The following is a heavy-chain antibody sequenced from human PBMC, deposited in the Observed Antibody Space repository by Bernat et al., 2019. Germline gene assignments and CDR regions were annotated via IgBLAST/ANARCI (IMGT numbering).Heavy chain of an antibody. Sequence: EVQLVESGGGVVRPGGSLRLSCAASGFTFDDYGMSWVRQAPGKGLEWVSGINWNGGSTGYADSVKGRFTISRDNAKYSLYLQMNSLRAEDTALYHCARDKEPGYCSGGSCYVVDYWGQGTLVTVSS. V-gene: IGHV3-20*01. CDR2: INWNGGST. D-gene: IGHD2-15*01. J-gene: IGHJ4*02. CDR1: GFTFDDYG. CDR3: ARDKEPGYCSGGSCYVVDY.